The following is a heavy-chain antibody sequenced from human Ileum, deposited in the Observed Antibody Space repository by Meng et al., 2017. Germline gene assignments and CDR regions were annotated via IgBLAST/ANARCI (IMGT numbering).Heavy chain of an antibody. J-gene: IGHJ6*02. CDR2: IFWNSGVT. CDR3: TRDVTPGGADV. Sequence: GGSLRLSCVASGFTSDNHAVHWVRQASGKGLEWVSGIFWNSGVTGYADPVKGRFTISRDKAKKSLSLQMNSLGPDDTAFYYCTRDVTPGGADVWGQGTAVTVSS. V-gene: IGHV3-9*02. CDR1: GFTSDNHA. D-gene: IGHD4-17*01.